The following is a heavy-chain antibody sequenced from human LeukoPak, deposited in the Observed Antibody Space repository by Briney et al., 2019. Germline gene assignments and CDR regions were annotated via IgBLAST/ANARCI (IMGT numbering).Heavy chain of an antibody. V-gene: IGHV1-69*13. CDR2: IIPIFGIV. CDR3: AKGSGSYCSGGNCFRPDV. D-gene: IGHD2-15*01. Sequence: SVKVSCKASGATFSSYAISWVRQAPGQGLEWMGRIIPIFGIVNYAQKFQGRVTITSDESTSTAYMELSSLRSEDTALYYCAKGSGSYCSGGNCFRPDVWGKGTTVTVSS. CDR1: GATFSSYA. J-gene: IGHJ6*03.